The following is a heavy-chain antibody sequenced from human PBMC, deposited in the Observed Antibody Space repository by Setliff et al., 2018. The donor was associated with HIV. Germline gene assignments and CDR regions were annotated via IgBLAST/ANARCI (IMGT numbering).Heavy chain of an antibody. CDR1: GYSFTGYY. CDR3: ATKVYCTNGVCLDAFDI. D-gene: IGHD2-8*01. V-gene: IGHV1-2*06. Sequence: ASVKVSCKASGYSFTGYYLDWVRQAPGQGLEWMGRINPNNGGTNYAQNFQGRVTMTRDTSISTAYMEVTRLRSDDAAVYFCATKVYCTNGVCLDAFDIWGQGTMVTVSS. J-gene: IGHJ3*02. CDR2: INPNNGGT.